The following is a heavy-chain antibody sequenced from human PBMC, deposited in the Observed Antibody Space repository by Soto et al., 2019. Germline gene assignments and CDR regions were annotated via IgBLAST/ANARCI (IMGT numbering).Heavy chain of an antibody. V-gene: IGHV1-69*04. J-gene: IGHJ6*03. CDR2: IIPILSVA. CDR1: GGSFSRYA. Sequence: SVKVSCKASGGSFSRYAINWVRQAPGQGLEWMGRIIPILSVANYAQKFQDRLTITADKSTNTAYMELSSLNSDDTAVYYCASRLHNYYGSGTRDYYMAVWGKGTTVTVSS. D-gene: IGHD3-10*01. CDR3: ASRLHNYYGSGTRDYYMAV.